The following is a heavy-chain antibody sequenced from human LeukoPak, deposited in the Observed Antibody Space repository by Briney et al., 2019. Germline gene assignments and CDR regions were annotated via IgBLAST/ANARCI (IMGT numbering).Heavy chain of an antibody. D-gene: IGHD2-21*01. V-gene: IGHV3-21*01. J-gene: IGHJ4*02. Sequence: GGSLRLSCAASGFTFSSYAMSWVRQAPGRGLEWVSSITTSGTYKYYADSVKGRITISRDNAKNSLYLQMNSLRAEDTAVYYCASDHSGTYLDYWGQGTLVTVSS. CDR2: ITTSGTYK. CDR1: GFTFSSYA. CDR3: ASDHSGTYLDY.